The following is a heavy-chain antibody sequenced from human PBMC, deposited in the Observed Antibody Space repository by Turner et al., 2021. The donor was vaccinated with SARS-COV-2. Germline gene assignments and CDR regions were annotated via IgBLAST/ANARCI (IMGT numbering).Heavy chain of an antibody. V-gene: IGHV4-39*01. CDR3: ARGGWSDYVESTPFDI. CDR2: VHYTEST. CDR1: SGSIRTTTYY. Sequence: QLQLQESGPGLLRPSETLSLTCTGSSGSIRTTTYYWGWMRRPPGKGLEWIGSVHYTESTCYNPSIKSRVTVTIDTPKNQFSLKLSSVTAADTSVYYRARGGWSDYVESTPFDIWGQGTVVTISS. J-gene: IGHJ3*02. D-gene: IGHD1-26*01.